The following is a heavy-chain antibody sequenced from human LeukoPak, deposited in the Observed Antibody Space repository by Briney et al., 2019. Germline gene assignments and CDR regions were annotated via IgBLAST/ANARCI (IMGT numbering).Heavy chain of an antibody. CDR1: GFTFSSYS. CDR2: ISSSSSYI. D-gene: IGHD6-13*01. Sequence: PGGSLRLSCAASGFTFSSYSMNWVRQAPGKGLEWVSSISSSSSYIYYADSVKGRFTISRDNSKNTLYLQMNSLRAEDTAVYYCAKGHESWSSFDYWGQGTLVTVSS. J-gene: IGHJ4*02. CDR3: AKGHESWSSFDY. V-gene: IGHV3-21*01.